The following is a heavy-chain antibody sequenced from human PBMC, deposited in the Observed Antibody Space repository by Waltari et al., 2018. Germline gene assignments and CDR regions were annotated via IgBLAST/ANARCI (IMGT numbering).Heavy chain of an antibody. CDR3: AKFSSGTMFDF. Sequence: QLQLQESGPGLLKPSETLSLTCFVSGDSISTAGYYWGWIRQPPGKGLEYIGTIYVSGNTYYTPSLKSRLTMSVDTSKNQFSLKLTSVTAADTARYYCAKFSSGTMFDFWGQGILVTVSS. V-gene: IGHV4-39*01. CDR2: IYVSGNT. CDR1: GDSISTAGYY. D-gene: IGHD1-7*01. J-gene: IGHJ4*02.